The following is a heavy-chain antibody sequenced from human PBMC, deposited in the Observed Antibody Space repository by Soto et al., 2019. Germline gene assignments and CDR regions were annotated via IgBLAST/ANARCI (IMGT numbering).Heavy chain of an antibody. Sequence: QAQLVQSGAEVKKPGASVKVSCKASGYTFYGHSFSWGRQAPGQGLEWMGRINGDYGNTRYAQKFRGRVTMTTDTSTTTVYMELTNLRSDDTAVYYCARCIQGDYYYGMDVWGQGTTVTVSS. D-gene: IGHD5-18*01. CDR2: INGDYGNT. CDR3: ARCIQGDYYYGMDV. V-gene: IGHV1-18*01. J-gene: IGHJ6*02. CDR1: GYTFYGHS.